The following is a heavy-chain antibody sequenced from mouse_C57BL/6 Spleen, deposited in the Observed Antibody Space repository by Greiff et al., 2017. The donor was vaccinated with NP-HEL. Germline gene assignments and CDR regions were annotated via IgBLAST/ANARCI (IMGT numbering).Heavy chain of an antibody. CDR1: GYTFTDYY. J-gene: IGHJ3*01. Sequence: EVQLQQSGPELVKPGASVKISCKASGYTFTDYYMNWVKQSHGKSLEWIGDINPNNGGTSYNQKFKGKATLTVDKSSRTAYMELLSLTSEDSAVYCCARRNDGNYGAAFEYGGQGTLVTVSA. CDR2: INPNNGGT. D-gene: IGHD2-1*01. V-gene: IGHV1-26*01. CDR3: ARRNDGNYGAAFEY.